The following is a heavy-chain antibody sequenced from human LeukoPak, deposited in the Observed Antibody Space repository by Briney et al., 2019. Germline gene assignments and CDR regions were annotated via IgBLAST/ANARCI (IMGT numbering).Heavy chain of an antibody. J-gene: IGHJ6*03. CDR2: IYYRGST. CDR3: ARDRNRYKDV. D-gene: IGHD2/OR15-2a*01. Sequence: SETLSLTCTVSGGSISSYYWSWIRQSPGKGLEWIGYIYYRGSTDNNPSLKGRVTISVDTSKNQFSLKLSSVTAADTAVYYCARDRNRYKDVWGKGTTVTVSS. V-gene: IGHV4-59*01. CDR1: GGSISSYY.